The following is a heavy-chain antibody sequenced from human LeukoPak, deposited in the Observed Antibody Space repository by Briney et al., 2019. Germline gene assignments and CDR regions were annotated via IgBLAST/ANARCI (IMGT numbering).Heavy chain of an antibody. CDR3: VRERNNFWSGHHSIFDS. J-gene: IGHJ4*02. V-gene: IGHV3-74*01. CDR1: GFTFSDYG. D-gene: IGHD3-3*01. CDR2: INNDGSST. Sequence: PGGSLRLSCAASGFTFSDYGMHWVRQAPGKGLVWLSRINNDGSSTIYADSVKGRFTFSRDNAENTLFLEMSSLRVEDTAVYYCVRERNNFWSGHHSIFDSWGQGTLVTVSS.